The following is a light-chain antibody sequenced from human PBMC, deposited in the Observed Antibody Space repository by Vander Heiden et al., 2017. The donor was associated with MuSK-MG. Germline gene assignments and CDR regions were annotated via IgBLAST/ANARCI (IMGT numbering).Light chain of an antibody. V-gene: IGKV1-39*01. CDR3: LQSYSTLT. J-gene: IGKJ4*01. CDR2: AAS. Sequence: DLQMTQSPSSLSAAVGDTVTITCRASQSISSFLSWYQQKPGKAPQLLIYAASILQSGVPSRFSGSGSGTDFTLTISSLQPEDSATYYCLQSYSTLTFGGGTKVEIK. CDR1: QSISSF.